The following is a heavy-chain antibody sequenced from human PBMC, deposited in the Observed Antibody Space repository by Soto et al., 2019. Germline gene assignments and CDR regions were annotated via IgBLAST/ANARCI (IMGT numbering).Heavy chain of an antibody. J-gene: IGHJ4*02. CDR1: GDSVSGRSYY. V-gene: IGHV4-39*01. Sequence: PETLSLTCTVTGDSVSGRSYYWGWFRQPPGKGLEWIWSIYYSGSTYNNPSLRSRVSMSIDTSKDQFSLKLKSVTAADKALYFCARQRTSVVTQAYFDEWGPGSLVTVSS. CDR3: ARQRTSVVTQAYFDE. CDR2: IYYSGST. D-gene: IGHD2-21*02.